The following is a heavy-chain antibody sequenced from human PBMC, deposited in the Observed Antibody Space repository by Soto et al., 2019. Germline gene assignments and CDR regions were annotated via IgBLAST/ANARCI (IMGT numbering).Heavy chain of an antibody. CDR2: ISGSGGST. CDR3: AKKTDSSSPWGALDI. V-gene: IGHV3-23*01. CDR1: GFTFSSYA. Sequence: EVQLLESGGGLVQPGGSLRLSCAASGFTFSSYAMSWVRQAPAQGLEWVSGISGSGGSTYYADSVKGRFTISRDSSKNTLYLQMYSLRAEDTAVYYCAKKTDSSSPWGALDIWGQGTMVSVSS. J-gene: IGHJ3*02. D-gene: IGHD6-6*01.